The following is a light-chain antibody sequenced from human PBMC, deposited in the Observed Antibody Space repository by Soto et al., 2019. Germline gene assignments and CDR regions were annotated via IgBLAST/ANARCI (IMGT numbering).Light chain of an antibody. Sequence: QSVLTQPASVSGAPGQWVTISCTGSSSNIGAGYDVHWYQQLPGTAPKLLIYGNNNRPSGVPDRFSGSKSDTTASLAITGLHEDDEADYYCRSFYNSMSADVFGTGTKLTVL. CDR3: RSFYNSMSADV. J-gene: IGLJ2*01. V-gene: IGLV1-40*01. CDR2: GNN. CDR1: SSNIGAGYD.